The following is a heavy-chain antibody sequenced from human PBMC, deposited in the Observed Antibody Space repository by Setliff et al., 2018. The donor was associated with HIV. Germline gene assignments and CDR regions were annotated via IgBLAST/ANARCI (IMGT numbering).Heavy chain of an antibody. D-gene: IGHD2-2*01. J-gene: IGHJ4*02. CDR2: IWFDGSNK. CDR1: GFTFSSYG. CDR3: AKYATPGPSRIFDY. Sequence: GGSLRLSCAASGFTFSSYGMHWVRQAPGKGLEWVAVIWFDGSNKYYADSVRGRFTISRDNSKNMLSLQLNSLRADDTAVYYCAKYATPGPSRIFDYWGPGALVTVSS. V-gene: IGHV3-33*06.